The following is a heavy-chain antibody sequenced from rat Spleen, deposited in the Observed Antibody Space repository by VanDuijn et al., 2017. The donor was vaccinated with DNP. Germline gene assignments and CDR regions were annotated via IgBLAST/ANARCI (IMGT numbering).Heavy chain of an antibody. J-gene: IGHJ2*01. V-gene: IGHV5-22*01. Sequence: EVQLMESGGGLVQPGRSLKLSCAASGFTFSDYNMAWVRQAPTKGLEWVASISYDGGSTYYRDSVRGRFTISRDNTKSTLYLQMNSLTSEDMATYYCARWEGDYFDYWGQGVMVTVSS. D-gene: IGHD1-11*01. CDR3: ARWEGDYFDY. CDR1: GFTFSDYN. CDR2: ISYDGGST.